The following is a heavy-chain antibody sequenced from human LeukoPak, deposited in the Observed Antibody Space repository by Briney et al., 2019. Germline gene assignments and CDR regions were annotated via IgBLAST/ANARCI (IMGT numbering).Heavy chain of an antibody. CDR1: GYTFTSYG. J-gene: IGHJ4*02. Sequence: ASVKVSRKASGYTFTSYGIRWVRQAPGQGLEWMGWIGAYNGNTNYAQKLQGRVTMTTDTSTSTAYMELRSLRSDDTAVYYCAAVMYYYDSSGYYGPPGYWGQGTLVTVSS. CDR3: AAVMYYYDSSGYYGPPGY. V-gene: IGHV1-18*01. D-gene: IGHD3-22*01. CDR2: IGAYNGNT.